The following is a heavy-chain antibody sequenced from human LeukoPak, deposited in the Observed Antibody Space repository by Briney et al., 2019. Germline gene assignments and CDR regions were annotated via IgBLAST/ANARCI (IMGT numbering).Heavy chain of an antibody. CDR1: GFTFSGSA. CDR3: TRRLMTTVNDY. D-gene: IGHD4-17*01. J-gene: IGHJ4*02. V-gene: IGHV3-73*01. CDR2: IRSKANDHAT. Sequence: GGSLRLSCAASGFTFSGSAMHWVRQSPGKGLEWVGRIRSKANDHATAYAASVRGRFTISRDDSKNTAYLQMNSLKTEDTAVYYCTRRLMTTVNDYWGRGTLVTVSS.